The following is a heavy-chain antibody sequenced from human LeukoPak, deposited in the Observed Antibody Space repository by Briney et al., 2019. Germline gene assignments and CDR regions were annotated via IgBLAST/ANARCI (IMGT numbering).Heavy chain of an antibody. CDR2: IYYSGST. CDR3: ARREYYYDSSGYYSSGYFQH. Sequence: SETLSLTCTVSGGSISSYCWSWIRQPPGKGLEWIGYIYYSGSTNYNPSLKSRVTISVDTSKNQFSLRLSSVTAADTAVYYCARREYYYDSSGYYSSGYFQHWGQGTLVTVSS. D-gene: IGHD3-22*01. J-gene: IGHJ1*01. V-gene: IGHV4-59*08. CDR1: GGSISSYC.